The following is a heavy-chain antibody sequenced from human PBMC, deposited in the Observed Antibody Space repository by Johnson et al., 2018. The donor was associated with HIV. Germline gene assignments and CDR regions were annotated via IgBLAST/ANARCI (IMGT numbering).Heavy chain of an antibody. D-gene: IGHD3-22*01. CDR3: AGDKGGSGYLGALDI. V-gene: IGHV3-66*01. Sequence: VQLVESGGHLVQPGGSLRLSCAASGFTVSSNYMSWVRQAPGKGLEWVSVIYTGGSTYYPDSVKGRFTISRDNSKNTLYLQMNSLRADDTAVYYCAGDKGGSGYLGALDIWGQGTMVTVSS. J-gene: IGHJ3*02. CDR2: IYTGGST. CDR1: GFTVSSNY.